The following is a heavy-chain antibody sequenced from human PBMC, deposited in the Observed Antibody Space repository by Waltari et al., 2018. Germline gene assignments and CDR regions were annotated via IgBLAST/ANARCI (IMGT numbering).Heavy chain of an antibody. Sequence: EVQLVETGGTLIQQGGSLRLSCAASGFIVSSKYMSWVRQAPGKGLEWVSVMYSSSTTYYADSVKGRFTISRDNSKNTLYLEMNSLRAEDTAVYYCARGSSFSGYFDLWGQGTPVTVSS. CDR2: MYSSSTT. CDR1: GFIVSSKY. J-gene: IGHJ4*02. CDR3: ARGSSFSGYFDL. V-gene: IGHV3-53*02. D-gene: IGHD6-19*01.